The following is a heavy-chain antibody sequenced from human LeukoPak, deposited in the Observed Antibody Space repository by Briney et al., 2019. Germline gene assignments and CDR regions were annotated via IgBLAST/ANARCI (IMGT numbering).Heavy chain of an antibody. J-gene: IGHJ2*01. Sequence: ASVKVSCKTSGYTFTGYYMHWVRQAPGQGLEWMGWINPNSGGTNYAQKFQGRVTMTRDTSISTAYMELTRLRSDDTVGYYCARYSSGWYFDLWGRSTLVTVSS. CDR1: GYTFTGYY. CDR3: ARYSSGWYFDL. V-gene: IGHV1-2*02. CDR2: INPNSGGT. D-gene: IGHD6-19*01.